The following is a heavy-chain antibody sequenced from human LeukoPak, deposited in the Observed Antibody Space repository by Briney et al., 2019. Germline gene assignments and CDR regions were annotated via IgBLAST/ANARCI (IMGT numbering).Heavy chain of an antibody. CDR3: ATDTFDTSGYYKGNWFDP. CDR2: ISSRSSHI. J-gene: IGHJ5*02. CDR1: GFTSFNFP. V-gene: IGHV3-21*01. Sequence: PGGSLRLSCEASGFTSFNFPMNWVRKAPGKGLEWVSSISSRSSHIYYADSVKGRFTISRDNAKNSLFLQMNSLRAEDTAVYYCATDTFDTSGYYKGNWFDPWGQGILVTVSS. D-gene: IGHD3-22*01.